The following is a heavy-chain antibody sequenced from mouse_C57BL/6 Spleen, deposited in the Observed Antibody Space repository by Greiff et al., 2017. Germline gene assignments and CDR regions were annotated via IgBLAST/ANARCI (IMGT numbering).Heavy chain of an antibody. CDR1: GYTFTSSG. D-gene: IGHD1-1*01. J-gene: IGHJ2*01. V-gene: IGHV1-81*01. Sequence: QVQLQQSGAELARPGASVKLSCTASGYTFTSSGISWVKQRTGQGLEWIGGIYPRSGHTYYNEKFKGKATLTADKSSSTAYMELSSLTAEDAAVYFCAGRGDRSYLWNYWGQGTTLTVSS. CDR2: IYPRSGHT. CDR3: AGRGDRSYLWNY.